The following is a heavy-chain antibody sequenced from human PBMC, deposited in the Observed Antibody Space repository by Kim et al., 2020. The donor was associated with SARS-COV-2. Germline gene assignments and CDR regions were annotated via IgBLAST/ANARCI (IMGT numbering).Heavy chain of an antibody. CDR1: GGSFSGYY. Sequence: SETLSLTCAVYGGSFSGYYWSWIRQPPGKGLEWIGEINHSGSTNYNPSLKSRVTISVDTSKNQFSLKLSSVTAADTAVYYCARAKRKDDYVWGSYRPYYFDDWGQGTLVTVSS. CDR3: ARAKRKDDYVWGSYRPYYFDD. D-gene: IGHD3-16*02. V-gene: IGHV4-34*01. CDR2: INHSGST. J-gene: IGHJ4*02.